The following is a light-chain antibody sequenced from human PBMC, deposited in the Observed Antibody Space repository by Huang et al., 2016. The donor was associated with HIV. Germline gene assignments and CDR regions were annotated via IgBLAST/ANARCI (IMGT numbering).Light chain of an antibody. V-gene: IGKV1-13*02. CDR2: AAS. CDR3: QQLHTSPIT. J-gene: IGKJ5*01. Sequence: AVQLTQSPSSRSASVGDTVSISCRASPDSGTSLAWYQQRTGSAPKLLISAASTLQPGVPSRFSGDAAGTYFTLFITSLQPEDFATYYCQQLHTSPITFGQGTRLDIK. CDR1: PDSGTS.